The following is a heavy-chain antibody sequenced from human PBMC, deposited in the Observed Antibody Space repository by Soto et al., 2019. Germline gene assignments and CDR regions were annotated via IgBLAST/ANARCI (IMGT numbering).Heavy chain of an antibody. V-gene: IGHV1-2*02. CDR2: INPNSGGT. D-gene: IGHD6-19*01. CDR1: GYTFTDYY. Sequence: QVQLVQSGAEVKKPGASVKVSCKASGYTFTDYYMHWVRQAPGQGLEWMGWINPNSGGTNYAQKFQGRVTMTRNTSISTAYMELNRLRSDDTAVYYCARGQSPSSGWPGMDVWGQGTTVTVSS. CDR3: ARGQSPSSGWPGMDV. J-gene: IGHJ6*02.